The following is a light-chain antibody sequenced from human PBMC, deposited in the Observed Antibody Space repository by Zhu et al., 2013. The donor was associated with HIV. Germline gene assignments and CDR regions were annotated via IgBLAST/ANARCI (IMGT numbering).Light chain of an antibody. CDR2: VNSDGSH. Sequence: QLVLTQSRSASASLGASVKLTCTLSSGHSSYAIAWHQQQPEKGPRYLMKVNSDGSHSKGDGIPDRFSGSSSGTERYLTISSLQSDDEADYYCQTWGTGIAVFGGGTKLTVL. CDR3: QTWGTGIAV. J-gene: IGLJ3*02. V-gene: IGLV4-69*01. CDR1: SGHSSYA.